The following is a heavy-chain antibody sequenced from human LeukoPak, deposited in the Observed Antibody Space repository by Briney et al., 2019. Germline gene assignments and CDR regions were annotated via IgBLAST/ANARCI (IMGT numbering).Heavy chain of an antibody. Sequence: GGSLRLSCAASGFTFSTYSMNWVRQAPGKGLEWVSSISSSSAYIYYADSEKGRFTISRDNAKNSLYLQMNSLRAEDTAVYYCARASGDTVDTTTMGSYWGQGTLVTVSS. D-gene: IGHD5-18*01. CDR3: ARASGDTVDTTTMGSY. J-gene: IGHJ4*02. CDR1: GFTFSTYS. V-gene: IGHV3-21*01. CDR2: ISSSSAYI.